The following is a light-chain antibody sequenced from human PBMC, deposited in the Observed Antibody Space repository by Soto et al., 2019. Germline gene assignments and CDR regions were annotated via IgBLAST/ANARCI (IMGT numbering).Light chain of an antibody. V-gene: IGLV2-23*01. CDR3: CSYAGSSTLGV. CDR1: SSDVGSYNL. CDR2: VGS. Sequence: QSALTQPASVSGSPGQSITISCTGTSSDVGSYNLVSWYQQHPGKAPKLMIYVGSKRPSGVSNRFSGSKSGNTASLTISGLQAEDEADYYCCSYAGSSTLGVFGGGTKLTVL. J-gene: IGLJ3*02.